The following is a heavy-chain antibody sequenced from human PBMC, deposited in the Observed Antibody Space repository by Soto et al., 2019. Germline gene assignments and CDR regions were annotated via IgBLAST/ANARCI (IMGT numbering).Heavy chain of an antibody. Sequence: ESGGGLVQPGGSLRLSCAASGFTFSSYSMNWVRQAPGKGLEWVSYISSSSSTIYYADSVKGRFTISRDNAKNSLYLQMNSLRDEDTAVYYCAAEDYDFWSGSTGYFDLWGRGTLVTVSS. CDR1: GFTFSSYS. CDR3: AAEDYDFWSGSTGYFDL. D-gene: IGHD3-3*01. CDR2: ISSSSSTI. V-gene: IGHV3-48*02. J-gene: IGHJ2*01.